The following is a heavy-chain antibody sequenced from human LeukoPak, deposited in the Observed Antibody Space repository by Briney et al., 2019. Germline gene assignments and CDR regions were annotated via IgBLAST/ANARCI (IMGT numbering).Heavy chain of an antibody. J-gene: IGHJ4*02. Sequence: SVKVSCKASGGTFSSYAISWVRQAPGQGLEWMGGIIPIFGTANYAQKFQGRVTITADESTSTAYMELSSLRSEDTAVYYCARDRTNSGGWHPFFGYWGQGTLVAVSS. CDR2: IIPIFGTA. V-gene: IGHV1-69*13. CDR1: GGTFSSYA. D-gene: IGHD2-15*01. CDR3: ARDRTNSGGWHPFFGY.